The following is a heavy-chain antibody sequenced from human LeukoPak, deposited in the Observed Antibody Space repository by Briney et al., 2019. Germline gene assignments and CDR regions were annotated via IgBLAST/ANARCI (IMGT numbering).Heavy chain of an antibody. CDR1: GFTFSSYA. J-gene: IGHJ4*02. Sequence: PGRSLRLSCAASGFTFSSYAMHWVRQAPGKGLEWVAVISYDGSNKYYADSVKGRFTISRDNSKNTPYLQMNSLRAEDTAVYYCAKAAGVVITNYFDYWGQGTLVTVSS. V-gene: IGHV3-30-3*01. CDR2: ISYDGSNK. CDR3: AKAAGVVITNYFDY. D-gene: IGHD3-3*01.